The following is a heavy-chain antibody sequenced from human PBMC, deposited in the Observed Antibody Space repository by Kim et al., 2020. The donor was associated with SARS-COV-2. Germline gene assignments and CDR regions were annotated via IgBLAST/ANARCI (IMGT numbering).Heavy chain of an antibody. CDR2: IYYSGST. CDR3: ARAVVTMVRGDPQAGGFDP. V-gene: IGHV4-59*01. J-gene: IGHJ5*02. Sequence: SETLSHTCTVSGGSISSYYWSWIRQPPGKGLEWIGYIYYSGSTNYNPSLKSRVTISVDTSKNQFSLKLSSVTAADTAVYYCARAVVTMVRGDPQAGGFDPWGQGTLVTVSS. D-gene: IGHD3-10*01. CDR1: GGSISSYY.